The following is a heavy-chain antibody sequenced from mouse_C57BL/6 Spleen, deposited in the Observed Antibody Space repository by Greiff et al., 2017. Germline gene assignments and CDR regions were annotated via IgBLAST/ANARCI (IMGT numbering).Heavy chain of an antibody. J-gene: IGHJ4*01. CDR2: ISSGSSTI. CDR1: GFTFSDYG. D-gene: IGHD1-1*01. CDR3: ARNYYGVADYYYAMDY. V-gene: IGHV5-17*01. Sequence: EVQRVESGGGLVKPGGSLKLSCAASGFTFSDYGMHWVRQAPEKGLEWVSYISSGSSTIYYADTVKGRFTISRDNAKNTLFLQMTSLRSEDTAMYYCARNYYGVADYYYAMDYWGQGTSVTVSS.